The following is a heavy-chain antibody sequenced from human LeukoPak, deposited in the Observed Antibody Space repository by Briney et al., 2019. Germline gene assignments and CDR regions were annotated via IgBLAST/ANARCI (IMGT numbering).Heavy chain of an antibody. CDR2: INPNSGGT. D-gene: IGHD2-2*01. V-gene: IGHV1-2*02. CDR3: ARDPIQVVVPAAIGWFDP. Sequence: GASVKVSCKASGYTFTGYYMHWVREAPGQGIEWMGWINPNSGGTNYAQKFQGRVTMTRDTSISTACMELSRLRSDDTAVYYCARDPIQVVVPAAIGWFDPWGQGTLVTVSS. CDR1: GYTFTGYY. J-gene: IGHJ5*02.